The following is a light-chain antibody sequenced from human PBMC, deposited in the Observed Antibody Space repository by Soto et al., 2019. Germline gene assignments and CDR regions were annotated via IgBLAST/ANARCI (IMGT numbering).Light chain of an antibody. V-gene: IGKV3-15*01. CDR3: QQYNNCGT. Sequence: EIVMTQSPATLSVSPGERATLSCRASQSVSSNLAWYQQKPGQAPRLLIYGESTRATGIPARFSGSGSGTEFTLTISSLQSEDFAVYYCQQYNNCGTFGKGTKVEIK. CDR1: QSVSSN. J-gene: IGKJ1*01. CDR2: GES.